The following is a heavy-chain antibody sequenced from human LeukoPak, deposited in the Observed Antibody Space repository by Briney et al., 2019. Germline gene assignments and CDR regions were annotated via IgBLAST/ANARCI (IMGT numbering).Heavy chain of an antibody. J-gene: IGHJ3*02. Sequence: SVKVSCKASGGTLSSYAISWVRQAPGQGLEWMGRIIPIFGTANYAQKFQGRVTITTDESTSTAYMELSSLRSEDTAVYYCARPDGSDAFDIWGQGTMVTVSS. CDR2: IIPIFGTA. CDR1: GGTLSSYA. CDR3: ARPDGSDAFDI. V-gene: IGHV1-69*05. D-gene: IGHD5-24*01.